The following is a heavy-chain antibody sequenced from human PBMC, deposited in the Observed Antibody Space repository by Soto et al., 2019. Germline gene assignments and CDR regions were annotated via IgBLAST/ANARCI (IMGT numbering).Heavy chain of an antibody. CDR1: GYSFTSYW. V-gene: IGHV5-51*01. J-gene: IGHJ6*04. D-gene: IGHD3-22*01. CDR2: IYPGDSDT. CDR3: ARPESSGYYYYYGMAV. Sequence: GESLKISCKGSGYSFTSYWIGWVRQMPGEGLEWMGIIYPGDSDTRSSPSFQGQVTISADKSISTAYLQWSSLKASDTAMYYCARPESSGYYYYYGMAVWGKGTTVTVSS.